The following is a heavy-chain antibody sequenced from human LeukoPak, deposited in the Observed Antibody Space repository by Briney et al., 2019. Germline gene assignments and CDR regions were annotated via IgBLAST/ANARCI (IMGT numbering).Heavy chain of an antibody. J-gene: IGHJ3*02. D-gene: IGHD6-19*01. CDR3: ARDMNLYSSGWYNAFDI. CDR2: IYSGGST. V-gene: IGHV3-66*02. Sequence: QPGGSLRLSCAASEFSVGSNYMTWVRQAPGKGLEWVSLIYSGGSTYYADSVKGRFTISRDNSKNTLYLQMNSLRAEDTAVYYCARDMNLYSSGWYNAFDIWGQGTMVTVSS. CDR1: EFSVGSNY.